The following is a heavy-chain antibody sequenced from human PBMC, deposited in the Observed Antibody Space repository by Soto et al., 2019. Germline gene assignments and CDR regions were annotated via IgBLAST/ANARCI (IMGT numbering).Heavy chain of an antibody. V-gene: IGHV3-9*01. CDR2: INWNSRSI. Sequence: DVQLVESGGGLIQPGRSLRLSCVVSGLTFDDYAMHWVRQAPGKGLEWVAGINWNSRSIGYADSVKGRFTISRDNAKNSLYLQMNSLRTEDTALYYCAWEGIGYWGQGTLVTVSS. J-gene: IGHJ4*02. CDR1: GLTFDDYA. CDR3: AWEGIGY. D-gene: IGHD1-26*01.